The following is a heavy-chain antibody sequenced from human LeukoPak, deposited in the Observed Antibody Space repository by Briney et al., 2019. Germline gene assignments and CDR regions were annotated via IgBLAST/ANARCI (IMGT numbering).Heavy chain of an antibody. V-gene: IGHV3-13*01. Sequence: PGGSLRLSCVASGFTFNTHDIHWVRQRPGKGLEWVSTIGSAGDTYYSDSVTGRFTISREDAQNAVCLQMNSLRGGDTAVYFCAGENVLAVAGTNYYYGMDLWGQGTTVAVS. D-gene: IGHD6-19*01. CDR1: GFTFNTHD. J-gene: IGHJ6*02. CDR2: IGSAGDT. CDR3: AGENVLAVAGTNYYYGMDL.